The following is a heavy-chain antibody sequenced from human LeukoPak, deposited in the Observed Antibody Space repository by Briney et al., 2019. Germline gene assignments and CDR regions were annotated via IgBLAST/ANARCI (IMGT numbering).Heavy chain of an antibody. CDR2: ISSSSSYI. V-gene: IGHV3-21*01. CDR1: GFTFSSYS. J-gene: IGHJ3*02. CDR3: AVIDRGYSYGQIGENDAFDI. D-gene: IGHD5-18*01. Sequence: GGSLRLSCAASGFTFSSYSMNWVRHAPGEGLEWVSSISSSSSYIYYADSVKGRFTISRDNAKNSLYLQMNSLRAEDTAVYYCAVIDRGYSYGQIGENDAFDIWGQGTMVTVSS.